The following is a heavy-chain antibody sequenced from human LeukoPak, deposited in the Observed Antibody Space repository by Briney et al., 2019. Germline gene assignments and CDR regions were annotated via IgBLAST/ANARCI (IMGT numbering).Heavy chain of an antibody. Sequence: AASVKVSCKASGGTFSSYAISWVRQAPGQGLEWMGGIIPIFGTANYAQKFQGRVTITTDESTSTAYMELSSLRSEDTAVYYCARQPYGSGSYYGGRYYYMDVWGKGTTVTVSS. J-gene: IGHJ6*03. CDR3: ARQPYGSGSYYGGRYYYMDV. CDR2: IIPIFGTA. D-gene: IGHD3-10*01. CDR1: GGTFSSYA. V-gene: IGHV1-69*05.